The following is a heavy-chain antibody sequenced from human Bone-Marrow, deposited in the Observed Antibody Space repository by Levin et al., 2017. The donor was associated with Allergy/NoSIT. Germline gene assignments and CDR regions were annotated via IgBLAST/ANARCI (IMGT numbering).Heavy chain of an antibody. Sequence: KVSCKGSGYSFTSYWIGWVRQMPGKGLEWMGIIYPGDSDTRYSPSFQGQVTISADKSISTAYLQWSSLKASDTAMYYCARHSRAVLDSSGYYPYWYFDLWGRGTLVTVSS. CDR3: ARHSRAVLDSSGYYPYWYFDL. CDR1: GYSFTSYW. J-gene: IGHJ2*01. V-gene: IGHV5-51*01. CDR2: IYPGDSDT. D-gene: IGHD3-22*01.